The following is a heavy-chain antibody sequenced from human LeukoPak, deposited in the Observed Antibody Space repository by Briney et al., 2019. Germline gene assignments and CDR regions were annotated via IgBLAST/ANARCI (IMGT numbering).Heavy chain of an antibody. J-gene: IGHJ4*02. V-gene: IGHV3-30*01. Sequence: PGGFLRLSCAASGFTFSSYAMHWVRQAPGKGLEWVAVISYDGSNKYYADSVKGRLTISRDNSKNTLYLQMNSLRAEDTAVYYCAGGGWLQLLYYFDYWGQGTLVTVSS. CDR3: AGGGWLQLLYYFDY. CDR2: ISYDGSNK. CDR1: GFTFSSYA. D-gene: IGHD5-24*01.